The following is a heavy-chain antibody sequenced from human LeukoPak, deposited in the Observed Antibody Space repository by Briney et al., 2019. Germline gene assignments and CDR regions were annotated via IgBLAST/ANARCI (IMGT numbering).Heavy chain of an antibody. CDR2: ISSSSSYI. Sequence: GGSLRLSCAASGFTFSSYSIHWVRQAPGKGLEWVSSISSSSSYIYYADSVKGRFTISRDNAKNSLYLQMNSLRAEDTAVYYCARDFEVAATSSAMDVWGKGTTVTVSS. J-gene: IGHJ6*03. CDR1: GFTFSSYS. CDR3: ARDFEVAATSSAMDV. D-gene: IGHD2-15*01. V-gene: IGHV3-21*01.